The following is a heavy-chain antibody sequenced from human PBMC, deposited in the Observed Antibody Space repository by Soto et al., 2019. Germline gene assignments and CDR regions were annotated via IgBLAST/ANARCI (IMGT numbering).Heavy chain of an antibody. V-gene: IGHV2-5*02. CDR2: IYWDDDK. CDR3: GYSHYYGNYIIDY. J-gene: IGHJ4*02. CDR1: GFSLSTSGVG. D-gene: IGHD4-17*01. Sequence: QITLKESGPTLVKPTLTLTLTCTFSGFSLSTSGVGVGWIRQPPGKALEWLALIYWDDDKRYSPFLKSRLTXTXAXXKNQVVLTMTNMDPVDTGTYYCGYSHYYGNYIIDYWGQGTLVSVSS.